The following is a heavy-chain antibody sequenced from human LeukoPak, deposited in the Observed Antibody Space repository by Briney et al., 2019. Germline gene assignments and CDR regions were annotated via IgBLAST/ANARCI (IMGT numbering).Heavy chain of an antibody. CDR1: GFNVRSNY. Sequence: GGSLRLSCAASGFNVRSNYMSWVRQAPGKGLEWVSVIYNDDVGGTIYYADSVKGRFTISRHNSKNTLYLQMNSLRVEDTAVYYCARENGHCSTFSCPLGLWGQGTTVTVSS. CDR3: ARENGHCSTFSCPLGL. V-gene: IGHV3-53*04. D-gene: IGHD2-2*01. J-gene: IGHJ6*02. CDR2: IYNDDVGGTI.